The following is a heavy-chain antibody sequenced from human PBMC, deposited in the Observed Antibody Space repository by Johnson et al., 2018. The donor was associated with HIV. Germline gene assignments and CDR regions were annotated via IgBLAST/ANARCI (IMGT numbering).Heavy chain of an antibody. J-gene: IGHJ3*02. D-gene: IGHD6-13*01. CDR1: GFTFSSYG. Sequence: QVQLVESGGGVVQPGGSLRLSCAASGFTFSSYGMHWVRQAPGKGLEWVAFIRYDGGNKYYADSVKGRFTISRDKSKNTLYLQMNSLRTEDTAVYYCARVGSTWTDAFDNWGQGTMVTVSS. V-gene: IGHV3-30*02. CDR2: IRYDGGNK. CDR3: ARVGSTWTDAFDN.